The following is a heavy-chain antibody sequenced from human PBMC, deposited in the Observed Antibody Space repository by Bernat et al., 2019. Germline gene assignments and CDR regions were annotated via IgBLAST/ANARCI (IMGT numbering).Heavy chain of an antibody. CDR2: IKSKTDGGTT. J-gene: IGHJ4*02. V-gene: IGHV3-15*01. CDR3: TTVVAATRNQDPPIDY. D-gene: IGHD2-15*01. Sequence: EVQLVESGGGLVKPGGSLRLSCAASGFTFSNAWMSWVRQAPGKGLEWVGRIKSKTDGGTTDYVAPVKGRFTISRDDSKNTLYLQMNSLKTEDTAVYYCTTVVAATRNQDPPIDYWGQGTLVTVSS. CDR1: GFTFSNAW.